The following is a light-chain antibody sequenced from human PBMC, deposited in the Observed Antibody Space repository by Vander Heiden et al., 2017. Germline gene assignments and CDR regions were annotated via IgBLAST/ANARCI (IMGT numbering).Light chain of an antibody. CDR2: GKN. J-gene: IGLJ2*01. Sequence: SSELTQYPAVSVALVQTVRITCQGDRLRSYYASWYQQKPGQATVLVIYGKNNRPSGIPDRFSGSSSGNTASLTITGAQAEDEADYYCNSRDSSGNVVFGGGTKLTVL. V-gene: IGLV3-19*01. CDR1: RLRSYY. CDR3: NSRDSSGNVV.